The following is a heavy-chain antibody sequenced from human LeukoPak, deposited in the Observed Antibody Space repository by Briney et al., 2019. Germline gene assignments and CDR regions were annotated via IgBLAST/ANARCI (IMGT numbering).Heavy chain of an antibody. J-gene: IGHJ3*02. CDR2: IYYSGST. Sequence: PSETLSLTCTVSGGSISSSSHSWGWIRQPPGKGLEWIGSIYYSGSTYYNPSLKSRVTISVDTSKNQFSLKLSSVTAADTAVYYCASRRWLLWFGEPDAFDIWGQGTMVTVSS. CDR3: ASRRWLLWFGEPDAFDI. CDR1: GGSISSSSHS. V-gene: IGHV4-39*01. D-gene: IGHD3-10*01.